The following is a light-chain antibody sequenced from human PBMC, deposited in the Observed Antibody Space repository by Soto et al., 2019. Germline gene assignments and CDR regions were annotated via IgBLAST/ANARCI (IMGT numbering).Light chain of an antibody. Sequence: EIVVTQSPGTLSLSPGERATLSCRASQSVAGSQVAWYQQKVGQAPRLLMYGASSRATGIPDRFSGSGSGTDFTLTITRLEPEDFAAYYCQQYGSPPLTFGGGTKVEI. CDR2: GAS. CDR1: QSVAGSQ. CDR3: QQYGSPPLT. J-gene: IGKJ4*01. V-gene: IGKV3-20*01.